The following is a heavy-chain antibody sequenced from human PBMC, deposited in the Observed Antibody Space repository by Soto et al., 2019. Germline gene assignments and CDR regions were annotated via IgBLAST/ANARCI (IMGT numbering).Heavy chain of an antibody. D-gene: IGHD5-12*01. Sequence: ASVKVSCKASGYAFTGYYMHWVRQAPGQGLEWMGWINPNSGGTNYAQKFQGWVTMTRDTSISTAYMELSRLRSDDTAVYYCARGYYSGYDSGFDYWGQGTLVTVSS. CDR1: GYAFTGYY. CDR2: INPNSGGT. CDR3: ARGYYSGYDSGFDY. J-gene: IGHJ4*02. V-gene: IGHV1-2*04.